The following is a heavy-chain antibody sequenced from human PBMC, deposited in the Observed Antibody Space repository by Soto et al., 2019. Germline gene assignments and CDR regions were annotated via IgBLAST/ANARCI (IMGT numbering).Heavy chain of an antibody. CDR1: GFTFSSYA. CDR2: ISGSGGST. D-gene: IGHD3-22*01. V-gene: IGHV3-23*01. J-gene: IGHJ4*02. Sequence: VGSLRLSCAASGFTFSSYAMSWVRQAPGKGLEWVSAISGSGGSTYYADSVKGRFTISRDNSKNTLYLQMNSLRAEDTAVYYCAKPFSAYYYDSSGSRWGQGTLVTVSS. CDR3: AKPFSAYYYDSSGSR.